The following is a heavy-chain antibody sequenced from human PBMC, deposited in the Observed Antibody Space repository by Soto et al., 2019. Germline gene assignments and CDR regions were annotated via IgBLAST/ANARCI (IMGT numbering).Heavy chain of an antibody. D-gene: IGHD2-2*01. CDR3: AKATPCNTSTCSIYYYYGMDV. CDR1: GFPFSSYS. V-gene: IGHV3-23*01. J-gene: IGHJ6*02. CDR2: ISSRGGST. Sequence: PGGSLRLSCAASGFPFSSYSMNWVRQAPGKGLEWVSSISSRGGSTYYADSAKGRFTISRDNSKNTLYLQMNSLSAEDTAVYYCAKATPCNTSTCSIYYYYGMDVWGQGTTVTVSS.